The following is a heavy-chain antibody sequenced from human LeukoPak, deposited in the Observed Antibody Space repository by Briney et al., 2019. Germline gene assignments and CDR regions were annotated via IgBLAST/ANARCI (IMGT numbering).Heavy chain of an antibody. V-gene: IGHV1-18*01. CDR3: ARDGSGSPPSLLNWFDP. CDR2: ISAYNGNT. Sequence: ASVKVSCKASGYTFASYGISWVRQAPGQGLEWMGWISAYNGNTNYAQKLQGRVTMTTDTSTSTAYMELRSLRSDDTAVYYCARDGSGSPPSLLNWFDPWGQGTLVTVSS. CDR1: GYTFASYG. J-gene: IGHJ5*02. D-gene: IGHD3-10*01.